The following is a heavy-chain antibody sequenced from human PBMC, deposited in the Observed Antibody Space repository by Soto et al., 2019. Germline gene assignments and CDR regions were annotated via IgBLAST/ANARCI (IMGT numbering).Heavy chain of an antibody. CDR3: VIGGRVWYVHYFDN. CDR1: EFTFSSYA. J-gene: IGHJ4*02. CDR2: ISGSTVAST. V-gene: IGHV3-23*01. D-gene: IGHD6-19*01. Sequence: EVQLLESGGGFIQPGGSLRLSCATSEFTFSSYAMSWVRQAPGKGLEWVSAISGSTVASTHYADSLKGRFTISRDNSKNPLYLLMNSLGAYDTAVYYCVIGGRVWYVHYFDNGGQGTLDTVSS.